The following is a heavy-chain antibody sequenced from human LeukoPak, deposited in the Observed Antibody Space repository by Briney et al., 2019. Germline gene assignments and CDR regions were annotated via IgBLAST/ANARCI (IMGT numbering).Heavy chain of an antibody. Sequence: KAGGSLRLSCAASGFTFSDYYMSWIRQAPGKGLEWVSYISSSGSTIYYADSVKGRFTISRDNAKNSLYLQMNSLRAEDTAVYYCAREGDEYFDWSLNWFDPWGQGTLVTVSS. J-gene: IGHJ5*02. V-gene: IGHV3-11*04. CDR2: ISSSGSTI. CDR3: AREGDEYFDWSLNWFDP. CDR1: GFTFSDYY. D-gene: IGHD3-9*01.